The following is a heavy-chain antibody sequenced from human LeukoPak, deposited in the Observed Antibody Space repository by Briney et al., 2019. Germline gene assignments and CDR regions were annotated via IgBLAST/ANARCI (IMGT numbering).Heavy chain of an antibody. CDR2: ISGSSGST. D-gene: IGHD1-26*01. CDR3: ARQRTVGVTGYYFDY. CDR1: GFTSNNYA. V-gene: IGHV3-23*01. Sequence: SGGSLRLSCAASGFTSNNYAMSWVRQAPGKGLEWVSSISGSSGSTYYADSVKGRFTISRDNSKITVSLQMNRLRAEDTAVYYCARQRTVGVTGYYFDYWGQGTLVTVSS. J-gene: IGHJ4*02.